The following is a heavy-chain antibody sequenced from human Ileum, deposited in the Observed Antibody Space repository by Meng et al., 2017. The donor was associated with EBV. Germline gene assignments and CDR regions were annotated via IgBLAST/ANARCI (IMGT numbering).Heavy chain of an antibody. V-gene: IGHV4-34*01. CDR1: GGSFNDYY. CDR3: ARYGRCNGNSFYCFDP. Sequence: LKQWGKGLLKPSETLSLTCAVYGGSFNDYYWTWLRQPPGKGLEWIGEIDQSGYTKFNPSLSSRATISRDTSNNQFSLRLNSVTAADTALYYCARYGRCNGNSFYCFDPWGQGTLVTVSS. J-gene: IGHJ5*02. D-gene: IGHD4-23*01. CDR2: IDQSGYT.